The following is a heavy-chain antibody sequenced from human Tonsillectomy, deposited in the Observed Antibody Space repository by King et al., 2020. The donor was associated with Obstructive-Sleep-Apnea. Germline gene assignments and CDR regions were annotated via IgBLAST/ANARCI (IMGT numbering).Heavy chain of an antibody. D-gene: IGHD2-2*01. Sequence: TLKESGPTLVKPTQTLTLTCTFSGFSLSTCGVAVGWIRQPPGKALEWLALIYWDDNKRYSPSLKSSLTITKGTSRNQVILTMTNMDPVDTATYYCAHRGTYRYYFHYWGQGTLVTVSS. J-gene: IGHJ4*02. CDR3: AHRGTYRYYFHY. CDR2: IYWDDNK. V-gene: IGHV2-5*02. CDR1: GFSLSTCGVA.